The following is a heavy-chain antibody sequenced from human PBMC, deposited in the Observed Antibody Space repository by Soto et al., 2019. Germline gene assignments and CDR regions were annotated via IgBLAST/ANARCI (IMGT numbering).Heavy chain of an antibody. J-gene: IGHJ4*02. CDR3: TTKEYSSGWTNDY. Sequence: EVQLVESGGGLVQPGGSRKLSCAASGFPFSGSAMHWVRQASGKGLEWVGRIRSKANSYATAYAASVKGRFTISRDDSKNTAYLQMNSLKTEDTAVYYCTTKEYSSGWTNDYWGQGTLVTVSS. D-gene: IGHD6-19*01. V-gene: IGHV3-73*02. CDR2: IRSKANSYAT. CDR1: GFPFSGSA.